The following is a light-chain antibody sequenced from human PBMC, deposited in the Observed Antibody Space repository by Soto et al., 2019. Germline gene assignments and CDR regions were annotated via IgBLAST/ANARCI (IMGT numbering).Light chain of an antibody. V-gene: IGLV2-8*01. J-gene: IGLJ2*01. CDR3: SSYAGSNRL. CDR2: EVS. Sequence: QSVLTQPPSASGSPGQTVTISCTGTSSDVGGYNYVSWYQQHPGKAPKLMIYEVSKRPSGVPDRFSGSKSGTTAALTVSGLQAEDEADYYCSSYAGSNRLFGGGTKVTVL. CDR1: SSDVGGYNY.